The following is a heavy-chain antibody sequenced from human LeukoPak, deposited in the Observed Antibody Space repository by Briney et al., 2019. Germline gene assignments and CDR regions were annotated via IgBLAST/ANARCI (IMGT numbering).Heavy chain of an antibody. V-gene: IGHV4-59*01. J-gene: IGHJ4*02. D-gene: IGHD3-10*01. CDR1: DGSNNRYY. CDR2: IYYSGST. CDR3: ARDMGRYGSGSFDY. Sequence: SDTLSLTCTVSDGSNNRYYWSWIRQPPGKGLEWIGYIYYSGSTNYNPSLKSRVTISVDTSKNQFSLNLSSVTAADTAVYYCARDMGRYGSGSFDYWGQGTLVTVSS.